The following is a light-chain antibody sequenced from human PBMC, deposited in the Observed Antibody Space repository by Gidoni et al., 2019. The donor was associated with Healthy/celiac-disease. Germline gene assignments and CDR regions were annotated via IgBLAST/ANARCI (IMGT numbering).Light chain of an antibody. CDR1: RGSSSN. Sequence: PTTLVVPPGETTPSSSSAKRGSSSNLAYQQKQPGQPPRLLIYGASTRATGIPTRFSGSGSGTEFTLTISILQSEDFAVYYCQQYNNWPWTFGQGTKVEIK. CDR2: GAS. J-gene: IGKJ1*01. V-gene: IGKV3-15*01. CDR3: QQYNNWPWT.